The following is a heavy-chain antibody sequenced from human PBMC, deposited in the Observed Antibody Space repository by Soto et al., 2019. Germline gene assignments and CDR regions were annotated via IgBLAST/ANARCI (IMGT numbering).Heavy chain of an antibody. D-gene: IGHD2-21*02. CDR3: ARDMSGCSSSDCYLSGWFDP. CDR2: IYQSGST. J-gene: IGHJ5*02. V-gene: IGHV4-30-2*01. CDR1: GAPITSGAYS. Sequence: PSETLSLTCTVSGAPITSGAYSWSWIRQPPGKGLEWIGFIYQSGSTHYNHSLKSRVTISVDRSKNHFSLQLTSLTAADTAVYCCARDMSGCSSSDCYLSGWFDPWGPGTLVTVSS.